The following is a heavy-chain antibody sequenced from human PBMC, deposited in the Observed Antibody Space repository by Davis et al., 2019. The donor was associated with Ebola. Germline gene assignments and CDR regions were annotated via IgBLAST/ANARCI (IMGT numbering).Heavy chain of an antibody. D-gene: IGHD3-22*01. J-gene: IGHJ4*02. Sequence: GESLKISCAASGFTFSSYAMHWVRQAPGKGLQYVSGITNNGGSTYYADSVKGRFIISRDNSKNTLYLQMGSLRIEDTAVYYCVKGSITMTVVVYFDLWGQGTLVTVSS. CDR2: ITNNGGST. CDR3: VKGSITMTVVVYFDL. CDR1: GFTFSSYA. V-gene: IGHV3-64D*06.